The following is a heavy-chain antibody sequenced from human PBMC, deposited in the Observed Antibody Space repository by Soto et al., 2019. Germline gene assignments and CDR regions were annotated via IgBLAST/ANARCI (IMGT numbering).Heavy chain of an antibody. J-gene: IGHJ6*02. D-gene: IGHD1-1*01. V-gene: IGHV3-30*18. CDR1: GFTFSSYG. CDR2: ISYDGSNK. CDR3: AKDRVPAYYYYGMDV. Sequence: ESGGGVVQPGRSLRLSCAASGFTFSSYGMHWVRQAPGKGLEWVAVISYDGSNKYYADSVKGRFTISRDNSKNTLYLQMNSLRAEDTAVYYCAKDRVPAYYYYGMDVWGQGTTVTVSS.